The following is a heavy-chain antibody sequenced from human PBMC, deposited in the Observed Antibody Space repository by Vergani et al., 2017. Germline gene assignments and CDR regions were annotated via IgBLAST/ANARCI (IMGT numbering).Heavy chain of an antibody. D-gene: IGHD5-12*01. J-gene: IGHJ4*02. CDR3: TNGSRGYTGYFFDY. V-gene: IGHV3-23*01. CDR1: GFSFPGYA. CDR2: VSGSSATQ. Sequence: EVQLLESGGGLVQPGGSLRLSCEASGFSFPGYAMSWVRQAPGKGMEWVSSVSGSSATQYYADSVKGRFIISRDNSKNTLHLQLNSLRADDTAVYYCTNGSRGYTGYFFDYWGQGTLATVSS.